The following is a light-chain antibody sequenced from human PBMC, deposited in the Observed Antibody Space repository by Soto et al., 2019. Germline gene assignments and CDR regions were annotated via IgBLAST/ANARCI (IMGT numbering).Light chain of an antibody. CDR2: WAS. Sequence: DLVITRAPDSLALSLGERATINCKSSQSVLYSSNNKNYLAWYQQKPGQPPKLLIYWASTRESGVPDRFSGSGSGTDFTLTISSLQAEDVAVYYCQQYYSTPLTFGGGTKVDIK. CDR1: QSVLYSSNNKNY. J-gene: IGKJ4*01. V-gene: IGKV4-1*01. CDR3: QQYYSTPLT.